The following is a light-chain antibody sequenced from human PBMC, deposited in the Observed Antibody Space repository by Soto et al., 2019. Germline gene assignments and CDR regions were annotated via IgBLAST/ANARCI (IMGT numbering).Light chain of an antibody. CDR1: QGISSY. V-gene: IGKV1-9*01. J-gene: IGKJ4*01. CDR3: QQDNNYPLT. Sequence: DIQLTQSPSFLSASVGDRVTITCRASQGISSYLAWYQHKPGKAPKLLIYVASTLQSGVPSRFSGSGSGTEFTLTISSLQPEDFATYSCQQDNNYPLTFGGGTKVEIK. CDR2: VAS.